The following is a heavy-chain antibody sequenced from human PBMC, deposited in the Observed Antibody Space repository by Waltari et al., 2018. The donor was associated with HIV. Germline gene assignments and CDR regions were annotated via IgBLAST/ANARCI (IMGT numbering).Heavy chain of an antibody. CDR2: IWYDARVT. D-gene: IGHD1-26*01. CDR1: GFIFRSYG. J-gene: IGHJ4*02. CDR3: ARAGPYSGSYPYYFDY. V-gene: IGHV3-33*01. Sequence: QVQLVESGGGVVQPGGSLRLSCTSSGFIFRSYGFHWVRQAPGKGLGWVALIWYDARVTDYVDALKGRFTISRDNSQNTLYLQMDSLTAEDTAVYYCARAGPYSGSYPYYFDYWGQGTLVTVSS.